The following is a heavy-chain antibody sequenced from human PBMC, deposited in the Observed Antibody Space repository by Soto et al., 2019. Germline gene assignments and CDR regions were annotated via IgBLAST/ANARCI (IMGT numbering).Heavy chain of an antibody. D-gene: IGHD6-13*01. CDR2: ISAYNGNT. J-gene: IGHJ2*01. Sequence: QVQLVQSGAEVKKPGASVKVSCKASGYTFTSYGISWVRQAPGQGLEWMGWISAYNGNTNYAQKLQGRVTMTTDTSTRTAYMELRSLRSDDTAVYYCARDRVGQQLVRRDWYFDLWGRGTLVTVSS. CDR3: ARDRVGQQLVRRDWYFDL. V-gene: IGHV1-18*01. CDR1: GYTFTSYG.